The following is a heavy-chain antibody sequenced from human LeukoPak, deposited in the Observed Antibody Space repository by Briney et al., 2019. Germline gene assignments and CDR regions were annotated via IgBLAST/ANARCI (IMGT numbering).Heavy chain of an antibody. CDR2: INHSGSI. J-gene: IGHJ4*02. V-gene: IGHV4-34*01. Sequence: TSETLSLTCAVYGGSFSGHYWSWIRQPPGKGLEWIGEINHSGSINYNPSLKSRVTISLDTSKNQFSLKLSSVTAADTAVYYCAGHHPRNTVDFWGQGTLVTVSS. CDR3: AGHHPRNTVDF. CDR1: GGSFSGHY. D-gene: IGHD2/OR15-2a*01.